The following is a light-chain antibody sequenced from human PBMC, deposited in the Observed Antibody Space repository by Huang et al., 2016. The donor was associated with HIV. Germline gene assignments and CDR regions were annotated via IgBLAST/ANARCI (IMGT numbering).Light chain of an antibody. CDR2: EAS. CDR1: QNIGGS. Sequence: EIVMTQSPATLSVSPGERATLSCRASQNIGGSLAWYQKKPGQAPRLLIYEASTRATGIPARFSGSESGTDFTLTISSLQSEDFAVYYCQQYNDWSAVTFGGGTKVEN. V-gene: IGKV3-15*01. J-gene: IGKJ4*01. CDR3: QQYNDWSAVT.